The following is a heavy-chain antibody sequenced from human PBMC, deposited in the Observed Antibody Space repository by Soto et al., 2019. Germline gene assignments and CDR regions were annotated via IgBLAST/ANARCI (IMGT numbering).Heavy chain of an antibody. CDR1: GGSISSSSYY. CDR2: IYYSGST. D-gene: IGHD3-9*01. J-gene: IGHJ6*01. V-gene: IGHV4-39*01. CDR3: ARHILITILGSYYGMDV. Sequence: QLQLQESGPGLVKPSETLSLTCTVSGGSISSSSYYWGWIRQPPGKGLEWIGSIYYSGSTYYNPSLKSRVTISVDTSKNQFSLKLTSVTAADTAVYYCARHILITILGSYYGMDVWGQGTTVTVSS.